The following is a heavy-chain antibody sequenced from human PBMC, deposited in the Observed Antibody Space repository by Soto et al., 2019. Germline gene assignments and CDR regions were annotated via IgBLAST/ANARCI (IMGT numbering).Heavy chain of an antibody. V-gene: IGHV3-9*01. Sequence: EVQLLESGGGLVQPGRSLRLSCAASGFTFDDYAMHWVRQAPGKGLEWVSGISWNSGSIGYADSVKGRFTISRDNAKNSLYLQMNSLRAEDTALYYCAKEGFDYWGLGTLVTVSS. CDR3: AKEGFDY. J-gene: IGHJ4*02. CDR2: ISWNSGSI. CDR1: GFTFDDYA.